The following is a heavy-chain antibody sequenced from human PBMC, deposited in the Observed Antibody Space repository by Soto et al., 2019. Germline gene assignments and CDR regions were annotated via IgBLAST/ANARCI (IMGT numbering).Heavy chain of an antibody. J-gene: IGHJ4*02. CDR3: AADPDYGDYGGTDY. V-gene: IGHV1-58*01. CDR2: IVVGSGNT. Sequence: GASVKVSCKASGFTFTSSAVQWVRQARGQRLEWIGWIVVGSGNTNYAQKFQERVTITRDMSTSTAYMELSSLRSEDTAVYYCAADPDYGDYGGTDYWGQGTLVTVSS. D-gene: IGHD4-17*01. CDR1: GFTFTSSA.